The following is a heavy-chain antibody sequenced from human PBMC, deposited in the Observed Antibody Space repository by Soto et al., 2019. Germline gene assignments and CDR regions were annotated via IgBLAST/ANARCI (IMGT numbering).Heavy chain of an antibody. Sequence: QVQLVQSGAEVKKPGSSVKVSCKASGGTFSSYAISWVRQAPGQGLEWMGGIIPIFGTANYAQKFQGRGTISADESTSTAYMELSSLRSEDPAVYYCASRKDYGGNSGFDPWGQGTLVTVSS. CDR1: GGTFSSYA. CDR3: ASRKDYGGNSGFDP. D-gene: IGHD4-17*01. V-gene: IGHV1-69*01. CDR2: IIPIFGTA. J-gene: IGHJ5*02.